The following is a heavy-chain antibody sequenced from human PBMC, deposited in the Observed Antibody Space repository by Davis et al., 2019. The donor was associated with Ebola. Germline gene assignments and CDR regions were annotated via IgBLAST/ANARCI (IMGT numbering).Heavy chain of an antibody. CDR1: GGSISSHY. D-gene: IGHD6-6*01. CDR3: ARSELVPWFDP. V-gene: IGHV4-59*11. CDR2: IYYSGST. J-gene: IGHJ5*02. Sequence: PGGSLRLSCTVSGGSISSHYWSWIRQPPGKGLEWIGYIYYSGSTNYNPSLKSRVTISVDTSKNQFSLKLSSVTAADTAVYYCARSELVPWFDPWGQGTLVTVSS.